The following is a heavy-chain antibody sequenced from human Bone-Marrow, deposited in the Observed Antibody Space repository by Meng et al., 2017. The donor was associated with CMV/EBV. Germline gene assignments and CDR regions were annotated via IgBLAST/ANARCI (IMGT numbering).Heavy chain of an antibody. CDR3: ARGAVCSSTSCYLGGVSVFYYYYGMDV. CDR1: GGTFSSYA. Sequence: SVKVSCKASGGTFSSYAISWVRQAPGQGLEWMGGIIPIFGTANYAQKCQGRVTITTDESTSTAYMELSNLRSEDTAVYYCARGAVCSSTSCYLGGVSVFYYYYGMDVWGQGTTVTFSS. J-gene: IGHJ6*02. CDR2: IIPIFGTA. D-gene: IGHD2-2*01. V-gene: IGHV1-69*05.